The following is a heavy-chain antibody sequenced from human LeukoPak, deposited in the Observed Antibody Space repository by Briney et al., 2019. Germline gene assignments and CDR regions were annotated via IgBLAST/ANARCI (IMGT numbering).Heavy chain of an antibody. J-gene: IGHJ5*02. CDR2: INHSGST. V-gene: IGHV4-34*01. CDR1: GGSFSGYY. CDR3: ARRVNYYDSSNWFDP. Sequence: SETLSLTCAVYGGSFSGYYWSWIRQPPGKGLEWIGGINHSGSTNYNPSLKSRVTISVDTSKNQFSLKLSSVTAADTAVYYCARRVNYYDSSNWFDPWGQGTLVTVSS. D-gene: IGHD3-22*01.